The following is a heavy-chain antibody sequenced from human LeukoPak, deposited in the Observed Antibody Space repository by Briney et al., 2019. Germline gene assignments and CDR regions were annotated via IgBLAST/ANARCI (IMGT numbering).Heavy chain of an antibody. CDR1: GGSISSYY. V-gene: IGHV4-59*08. D-gene: IGHD3-22*01. Sequence: SETLSLTCIVSGGSISSYYRSWIRQPPGKGLEWIGYIYYSGSTNYNSSLKSRVTISLDTSKNQFSLKLSSVTAADTAVYYCARGDYYDSSGYYLYWGQGTLVTVSS. J-gene: IGHJ4*02. CDR2: IYYSGST. CDR3: ARGDYYDSSGYYLY.